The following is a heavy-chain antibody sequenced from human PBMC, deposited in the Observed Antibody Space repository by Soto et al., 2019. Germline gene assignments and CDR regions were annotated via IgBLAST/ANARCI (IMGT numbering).Heavy chain of an antibody. Sequence: QVQLVQSGAEVKKPGASVKVSCKASGYTFTSYYMHWVRQAPGQGLEWMGIINPSGGSTSYAQKCQGRVTMTRDTATSTVDMELSSLRSEDTAVYYCATGSYLRIDYWGQGTLVTVSS. CDR1: GYTFTSYY. D-gene: IGHD1-26*01. CDR2: INPSGGST. J-gene: IGHJ4*02. V-gene: IGHV1-46*01. CDR3: ATGSYLRIDY.